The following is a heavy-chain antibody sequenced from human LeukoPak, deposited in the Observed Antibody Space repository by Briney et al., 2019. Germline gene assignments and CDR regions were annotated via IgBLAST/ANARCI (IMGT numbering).Heavy chain of an antibody. CDR1: GFMFRPYA. D-gene: IGHD3-3*01. Sequence: PGGSLRLSCAASGFMFRPYAMDWVRQPPGKGLEWIGEINHSGSTNYNPSLKSRVTISVDTSKNQFSLKLSSVTAADTAVYYCARYDFWSGSCFDYWGQGTLVTVSS. CDR3: ARYDFWSGSCFDY. V-gene: IGHV4-34*01. CDR2: INHSGST. J-gene: IGHJ4*02.